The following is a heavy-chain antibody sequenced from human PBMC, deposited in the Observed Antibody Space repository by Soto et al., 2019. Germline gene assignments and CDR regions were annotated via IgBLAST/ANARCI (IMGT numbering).Heavy chain of an antibody. D-gene: IGHD2-15*01. CDR3: AKIDCSGGSCYSGVGAFDI. CDR2: ISGSGGST. CDR1: GFTFSSYA. V-gene: IGHV3-23*01. Sequence: GGSLRLPCAASGFTFSSYAMSWVRQAPGKGLEWVSAISGSGGSTYYADSVKGRFTISRDNSKNTLYLQMNSLRAEDTAVYYCAKIDCSGGSCYSGVGAFDIWGQGTMVTVSS. J-gene: IGHJ3*02.